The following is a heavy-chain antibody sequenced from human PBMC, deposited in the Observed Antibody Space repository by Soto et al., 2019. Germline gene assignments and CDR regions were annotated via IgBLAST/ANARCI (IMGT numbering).Heavy chain of an antibody. CDR3: ARSYYYDSSGYHYYFDY. Sequence: GGSLRLSCAASGFTFSSYAMHWVRQAPGKGLEWVAVISYDGSNKYYADSVKGRFTISRDNSKNTLYLQMNSLRAEDTAVYYCARSYYYDSSGYHYYFDYWGHGTLVTVSS. V-gene: IGHV3-30-3*01. CDR1: GFTFSSYA. J-gene: IGHJ4*01. CDR2: ISYDGSNK. D-gene: IGHD3-22*01.